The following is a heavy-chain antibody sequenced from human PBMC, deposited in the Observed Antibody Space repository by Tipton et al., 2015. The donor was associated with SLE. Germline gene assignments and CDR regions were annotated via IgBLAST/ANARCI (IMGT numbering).Heavy chain of an antibody. CDR3: AKDISRYSSSSSGLGY. CDR2: ISWNSGSI. J-gene: IGHJ4*02. V-gene: IGHV3-9*03. Sequence: SLRLSCAASGFTFDDYAMHWVRQAPGKGLEWVSGISWNSGSIGYGDSVKGRFTISRDNAKNSLYLQMNSLRAEDMALYYCAKDISRYSSSSSGLGYWGQGTLVTVSS. CDR1: GFTFDDYA. D-gene: IGHD6-6*01.